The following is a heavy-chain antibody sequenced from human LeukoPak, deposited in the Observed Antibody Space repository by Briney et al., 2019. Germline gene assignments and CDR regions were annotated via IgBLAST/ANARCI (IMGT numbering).Heavy chain of an antibody. J-gene: IGHJ5*02. V-gene: IGHV4-34*01. CDR3: ARLIWYYSSGKTWFDP. Sequence: PSETLSLTCAVYGGSFSGYYWSWIRQPPGKGLEWIGEINHSGSTNYNPSLKSRVTISVDTSKNQFSLKLSSVTAADTAVYYCARLIWYYSSGKTWFDPWGQGTLVTVSS. CDR2: INHSGST. D-gene: IGHD3-10*01. CDR1: GGSFSGYY.